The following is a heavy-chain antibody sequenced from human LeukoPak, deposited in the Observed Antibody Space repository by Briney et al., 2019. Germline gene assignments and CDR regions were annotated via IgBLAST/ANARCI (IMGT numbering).Heavy chain of an antibody. CDR1: GGSISSSSYY. J-gene: IGHJ4*02. Sequence: PSETLSLTCTVSGGSISSSSYYWGWIGQPPGKGLEWIVSIYYSGSTYYNPALKSRVTISVDRSTNQFSLKLSSVTAAETAVYNSARLCSRTSCYPRGFDYWGQGTLVTVSS. D-gene: IGHD2-2*01. CDR3: ARLCSRTSCYPRGFDY. V-gene: IGHV4-39*07. CDR2: IYYSGST.